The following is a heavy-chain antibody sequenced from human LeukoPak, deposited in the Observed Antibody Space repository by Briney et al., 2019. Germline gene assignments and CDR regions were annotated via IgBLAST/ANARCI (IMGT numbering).Heavy chain of an antibody. Sequence: GGSLRLSCAASGFTFGSYGMHWVRQAPGKGLEWVAVIWYDGSNKYYADSVKGRFTISRDNSKNTLYLQMNSLRAEDTAVYYCAKEYGSGRYYFDYWGQGTLVTVSS. V-gene: IGHV3-33*06. CDR1: GFTFGSYG. CDR3: AKEYGSGRYYFDY. J-gene: IGHJ4*02. CDR2: IWYDGSNK. D-gene: IGHD3-10*01.